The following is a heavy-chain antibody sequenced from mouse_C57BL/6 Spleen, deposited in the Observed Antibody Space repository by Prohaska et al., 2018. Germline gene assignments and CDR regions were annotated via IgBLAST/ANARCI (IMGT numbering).Heavy chain of an antibody. CDR3: ARSPSFFITTVVSPFAY. J-gene: IGHJ3*01. CDR2: IDPSDSYT. Sequence: GMELVRPGTSVKLSCKASGYTFTSYWMHWVKQRPGQGLEWIGVIDPSDSYTNYNQKFKGKATLTVDTSSSTAYMQLSSLTSEDSAVYYCARSPSFFITTVVSPFAYWGQGTLVTVSA. D-gene: IGHD1-1*01. CDR1: GYTFTSYW. V-gene: IGHV1-59*01.